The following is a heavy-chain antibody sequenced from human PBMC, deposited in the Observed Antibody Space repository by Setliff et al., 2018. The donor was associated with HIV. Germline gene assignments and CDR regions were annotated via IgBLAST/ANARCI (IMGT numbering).Heavy chain of an antibody. CDR1: GFTFDSYS. CDR3: ARAGVVEGYYYYYYMDV. D-gene: IGHD2-15*01. Sequence: GESLKISCATSGFTFDSYSIIWVRQAPGKGLEWVSYISGLGGGTIYYADSVRGRSTISRDDAEKSVYLQMNSLRAEDTAVYYCARAGVVEGYYYYYYMDVWGKGTTVTVSS. J-gene: IGHJ6*03. CDR2: ISGLGGGTI. V-gene: IGHV3-48*01.